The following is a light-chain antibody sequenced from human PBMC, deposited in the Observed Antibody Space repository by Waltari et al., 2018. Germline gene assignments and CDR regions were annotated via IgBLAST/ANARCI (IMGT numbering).Light chain of an antibody. CDR3: QQYGSSLLT. CDR1: QSVSSSY. CDR2: GAS. Sequence: EIVLPQSPGTLSLCPGERPTLSCRASQSVSSSYLAWYQQKPGQAPRLLIYGASSRATGIPDRFSGSGSGTDFTLTISRLEPEDFAVYYCQQYGSSLLTFGGGTKVEIK. J-gene: IGKJ4*01. V-gene: IGKV3-20*01.